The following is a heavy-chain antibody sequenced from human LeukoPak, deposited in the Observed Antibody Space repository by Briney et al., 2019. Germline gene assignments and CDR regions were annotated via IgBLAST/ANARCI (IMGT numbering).Heavy chain of an antibody. CDR1: GGSISSGDYY. V-gene: IGHV4-30-4*01. Sequence: SETLSLTCTDSGGSISSGDYYWSWIRQPPGKGLEWIGYIYYSGSTYYNPSLKSRVTISVDTSKNQFSLKLSSVTAADTAVYYCARDPYGSGSFLYYYYGMDVWGQGTTVTVSS. CDR3: ARDPYGSGSFLYYYYGMDV. J-gene: IGHJ6*02. CDR2: IYYSGST. D-gene: IGHD3-10*01.